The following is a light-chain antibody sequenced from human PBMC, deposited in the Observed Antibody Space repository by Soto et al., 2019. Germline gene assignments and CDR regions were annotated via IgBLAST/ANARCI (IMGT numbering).Light chain of an antibody. CDR1: SGAVVSGYY. CDR3: LLFFGSARV. J-gene: IGLJ3*02. Sequence: QAVVTQEPSLTVSPGGTVTLTCAVSSGAVVSGYYPNWHQQKPGQAPRALIYSTNKKHSWTPARFSGSLIGDKAALTVTGVQPEDEADYYCLLFFGSARVFGGGTKVTVL. CDR2: STN. V-gene: IGLV7-43*01.